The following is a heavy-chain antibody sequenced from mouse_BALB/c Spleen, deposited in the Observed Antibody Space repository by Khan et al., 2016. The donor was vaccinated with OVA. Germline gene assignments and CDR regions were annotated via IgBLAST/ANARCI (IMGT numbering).Heavy chain of an antibody. CDR1: GYTFTNYG. CDR2: INPYTGEP. CDR3: ARGAGYWYFDV. Sequence: QIQLVQSGPELKKPGETVKISCKASGYTFTNYGMNWVKQAPGKGLKWMGWINPYTGEPTYTDDFKGRFAFSLDTSASTAYLQINNLKTEDMATXCGARGAGYWYFDVWGAGTTVTVSS. V-gene: IGHV9-1*02. J-gene: IGHJ1*01.